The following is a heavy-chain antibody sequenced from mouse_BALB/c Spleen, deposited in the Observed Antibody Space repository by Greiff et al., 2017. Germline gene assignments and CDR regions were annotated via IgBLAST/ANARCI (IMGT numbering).Heavy chain of an antibody. CDR3: ASAPDYYAMDY. CDR2: IDPANGNT. Sequence: EVQLQQSGAELVKPGASVKLSCTASGFNIKDTYMHWVKQRPEQGLEWIGRIDPANGNTKYDPKFQGKATITADTSSNTAYLQLSSLTSEDTAVYYCASAPDYYAMDYWGQGTSVTVAA. V-gene: IGHV14-3*02. CDR1: GFNIKDTY. J-gene: IGHJ4*01.